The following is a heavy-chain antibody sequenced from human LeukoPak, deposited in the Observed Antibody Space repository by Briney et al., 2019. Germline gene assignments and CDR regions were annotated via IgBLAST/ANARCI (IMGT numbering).Heavy chain of an antibody. V-gene: IGHV3-21*01. J-gene: IGHJ3*02. Sequence: GGSLRLSCAASGFTFSGYAMNWVRQAPGKGLEWVSAISSSSSYKFNADSVKGRFTISRDNARNLLYLQMNSLRAEDTAVYYCVRDNRDAFDIWGQGTMVTVSS. CDR3: VRDNRDAFDI. CDR2: ISSSSSYK. CDR1: GFTFSGYA.